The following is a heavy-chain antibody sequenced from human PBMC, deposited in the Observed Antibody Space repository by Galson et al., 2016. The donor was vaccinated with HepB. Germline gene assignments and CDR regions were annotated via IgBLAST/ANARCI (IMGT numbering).Heavy chain of an antibody. CDR3: ARLMGRGSSNWFDP. Sequence: SLRLSCAASGFPFSGYGMHWVRQGPGKGLEWVAVIWHDGSNRFYTDSVKGRFTISRDNSKNALFLQMNSLRAEDTAIYYCARLMGRGSSNWFDPWGQGTLVSVSS. CDR2: IWHDGSNR. D-gene: IGHD3-10*01. CDR1: GFPFSGYG. J-gene: IGHJ5*02. V-gene: IGHV3-33*01.